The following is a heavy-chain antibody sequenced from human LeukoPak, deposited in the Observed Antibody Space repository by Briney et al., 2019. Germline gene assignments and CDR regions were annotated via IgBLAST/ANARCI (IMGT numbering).Heavy chain of an antibody. CDR3: ATSVTRRRLDWFIDL. D-gene: IGHD4-17*01. J-gene: IGHJ2*01. V-gene: IGHV3-11*04. CDR2: ISSSAGTI. Sequence: GGPLRLSCAASGFTFRDYYMSWIRQAPGKGLEWISYISSSAGTIHYVDSVKGRFTISRDNAKNSLYLQMDSLRVEDTAVYYCATSVTRRRLDWFIDLWGRGTLVSVSS. CDR1: GFTFRDYY.